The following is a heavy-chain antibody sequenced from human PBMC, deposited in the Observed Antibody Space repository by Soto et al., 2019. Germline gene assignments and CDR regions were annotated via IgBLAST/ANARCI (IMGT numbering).Heavy chain of an antibody. CDR1: GFTVSSNY. CDR3: ARSRFYCSGGSCYGPVYAFDI. CDR2: IYSGGST. D-gene: IGHD2-15*01. J-gene: IGHJ3*02. Sequence: HPGGSLRLSCAASGFTVSSNYMSWVRQAPGKGLEWVSVIYSGGSTYYADSVKGRFTISRHNSKNTLYLQMNSLRAEDTAVYYCARSRFYCSGGSCYGPVYAFDIWGQGTMVTVSS. V-gene: IGHV3-53*04.